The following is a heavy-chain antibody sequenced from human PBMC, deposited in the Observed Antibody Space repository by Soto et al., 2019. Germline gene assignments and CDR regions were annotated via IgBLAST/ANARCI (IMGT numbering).Heavy chain of an antibody. Sequence: SETLSLTCTVSGGSISSSIYYWGWIRQPPGRGLEWIGIIDYSGTTYYNPSLKSRLTMSVDTSKNHFSLNLSSVTAADTAVYYCARRTGSSTYYFDYWGQVALVTVSS. CDR3: ARRTGSSTYYFDY. V-gene: IGHV4-39*02. D-gene: IGHD6-6*01. CDR2: IDYSGTT. CDR1: GGSISSSIYY. J-gene: IGHJ4*02.